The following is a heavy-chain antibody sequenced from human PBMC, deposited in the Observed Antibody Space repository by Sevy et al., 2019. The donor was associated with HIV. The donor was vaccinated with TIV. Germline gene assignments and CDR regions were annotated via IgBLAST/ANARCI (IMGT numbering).Heavy chain of an antibody. V-gene: IGHV3-7*01. CDR3: ARDGIAPGIYFDS. CDR2: IKQDGSEK. D-gene: IGHD6-13*01. J-gene: IGHJ4*02. CDR1: GFTFISHW. Sequence: GGSLRLSCAASGFTFISHWMGWVRQAPGKGPEWVANIKQDGSEKYYVDSVKGRFTISRDNARNTLYLQVNSLRAEDTAVYFCARDGIAPGIYFDSWGQGTLVTVSS.